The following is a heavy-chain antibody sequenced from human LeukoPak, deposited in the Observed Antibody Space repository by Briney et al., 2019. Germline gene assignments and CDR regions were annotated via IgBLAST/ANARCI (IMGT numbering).Heavy chain of an antibody. CDR2: IYYSGST. J-gene: IGHJ6*03. Sequence: SETLSLTCTVSGGSISSYYWSWIRQPPGKGLEWIGYIYYSGSTNYNPSLKSRVTISVDTSKNQFSLKLTSVTAADTAVYYCARTTEGGYTYGYFYYYYMDVWGKGTTVAISS. D-gene: IGHD5-18*01. CDR3: ARTTEGGYTYGYFYYYYMDV. CDR1: GGSISSYY. V-gene: IGHV4-59*01.